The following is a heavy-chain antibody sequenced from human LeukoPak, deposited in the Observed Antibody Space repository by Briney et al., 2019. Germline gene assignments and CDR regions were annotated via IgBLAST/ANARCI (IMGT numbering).Heavy chain of an antibody. CDR1: GFTFSSYG. J-gene: IGHJ4*02. V-gene: IGHV3-30*02. Sequence: PGGSLRLSCAASGFTFSSYGMHRVRQAPGKGLEWVAFIRYDGSNKYYADSVKGRFTISRDNSKNTLYLQMNSLRAEDTAVYYCAREAAAGRKDAFDYWGQGTLVTVSS. D-gene: IGHD6-13*01. CDR2: IRYDGSNK. CDR3: AREAAAGRKDAFDY.